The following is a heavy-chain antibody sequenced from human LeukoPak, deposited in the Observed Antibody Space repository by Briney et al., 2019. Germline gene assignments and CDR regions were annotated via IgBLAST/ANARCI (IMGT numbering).Heavy chain of an antibody. J-gene: IGHJ1*01. CDR2: IYCSGNT. V-gene: IGHV4-59*01. D-gene: IGHD3-22*01. CDR3: ASGGYYDSSGYYRRFFQH. CDR1: SGSISSYY. Sequence: PSETLSLTCTVSSGSISSYYWSWIRQPPGKGLEWIGYIYCSGNTDYNPSLKSRVTISVDTSKKQFSLKLSSVTAADTAVYYCASGGYYDSSGYYRRFFQHWGQGTLVTVSS.